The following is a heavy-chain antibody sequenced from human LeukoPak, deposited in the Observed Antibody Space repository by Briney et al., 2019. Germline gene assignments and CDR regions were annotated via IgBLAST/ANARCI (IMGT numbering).Heavy chain of an antibody. CDR2: INPNNGGT. Sequence: ASVKVSFKASGYMFIDYYMHWVRQAPGQGLEWVGWINPNNGGTKSAQKFQGRVTMTRDTSISTAYMEMRWLRSDDTAVYYCARGIYGSGSYYVAWGQGTLVTVSS. J-gene: IGHJ5*02. D-gene: IGHD3-10*01. CDR1: GYMFIDYY. V-gene: IGHV1-2*02. CDR3: ARGIYGSGSYYVA.